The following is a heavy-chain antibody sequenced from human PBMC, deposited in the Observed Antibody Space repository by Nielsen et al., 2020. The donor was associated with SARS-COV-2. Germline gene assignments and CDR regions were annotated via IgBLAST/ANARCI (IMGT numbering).Heavy chain of an antibody. Sequence: SETLSLTCTVSGGSISSYYWSWIRQPPGKGLEWIGYIYYSGSTNYNPSLKSRVTISVDTSKNQFSLKLSSVTAADTAVYYCARLPYYGIDVWGQGTTVTVSS. J-gene: IGHJ6*02. CDR2: IYYSGST. V-gene: IGHV4-59*08. CDR3: ARLPYYGIDV. CDR1: GGSISSYY.